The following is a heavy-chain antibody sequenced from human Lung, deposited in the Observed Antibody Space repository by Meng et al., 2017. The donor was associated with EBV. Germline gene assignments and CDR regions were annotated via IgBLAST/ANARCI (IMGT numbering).Heavy chain of an antibody. CDR1: GYTFGSYG. V-gene: IGHV1-18*01. Sequence: QVHLLQSGPEVKKPGAPARVSCKASGYTFGSYGICWVRQAPGQGLEWMGWFVNYVDTYPAPKFQGRVTMTTDTHTNTAFMELRSLTSDDTAVYYCASGTPGRSYCDYWGQGTLVTVSS. D-gene: IGHD2-15*01. CDR3: ASGTPGRSYCDY. CDR2: FVNYVDT. J-gene: IGHJ4*02.